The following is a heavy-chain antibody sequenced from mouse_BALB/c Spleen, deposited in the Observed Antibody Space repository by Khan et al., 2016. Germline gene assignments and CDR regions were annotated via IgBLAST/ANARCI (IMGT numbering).Heavy chain of an antibody. CDR3: ANDDYGRSDVDY. CDR2: ISYSGST. Sequence: EVQLQESGPGLVKPSQSLSLTCTVTGYSITSDYAWNWIRQFPGNKLEWMGYISYSGSTSYNPSLKSRISITRDTSKNQFFLQLNFFSTEDTVTYLCANDDYGRSDVDYWVQGTTLTVAS. V-gene: IGHV3-2*02. J-gene: IGHJ2*01. CDR1: GYSITSDYA. D-gene: IGHD1-1*01.